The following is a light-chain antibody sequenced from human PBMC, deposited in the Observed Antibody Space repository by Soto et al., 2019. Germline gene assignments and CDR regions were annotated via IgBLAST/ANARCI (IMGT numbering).Light chain of an antibody. Sequence: DIQMTQSPSTLSASVGDRVTITCRASQSISSWLAWYQHKPGKAPKLLIYDASSLESGVPSRFSGSGSETEFTLTISSLQPDDFATYYCQQYNSYSPWTFGQGTKVEIK. V-gene: IGKV1-5*01. CDR1: QSISSW. CDR3: QQYNSYSPWT. J-gene: IGKJ1*01. CDR2: DAS.